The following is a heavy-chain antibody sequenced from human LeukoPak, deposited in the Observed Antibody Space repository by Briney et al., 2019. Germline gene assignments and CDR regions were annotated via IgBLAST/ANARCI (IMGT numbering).Heavy chain of an antibody. J-gene: IGHJ4*02. CDR3: ARHVVMAVAVFLDY. CDR1: GYSISSGYY. V-gene: IGHV4-38-2*02. Sequence: SETLSLTCTVSGYSISSGYYWGWIRQPPGKGLEWIGSIYHSGSTYYNPSLKSRVTISVDTSKNQFSLTLSSVTAADTAVYYCARHVVMAVAVFLDYWGQGTLVTVSS. D-gene: IGHD6-19*01. CDR2: IYHSGST.